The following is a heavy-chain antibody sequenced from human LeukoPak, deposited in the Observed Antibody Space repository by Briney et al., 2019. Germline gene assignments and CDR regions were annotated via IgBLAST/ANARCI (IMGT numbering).Heavy chain of an antibody. CDR1: GFTFSSYG. J-gene: IGHJ4*02. D-gene: IGHD6-13*01. V-gene: IGHV3-33*01. CDR3: ARDKSNIAALDY. Sequence: GGSLRLFCAASGFTFSSYGMHWVRQAPGKGLEWVAVIWFDGSNTYYADSVKGRFTISRDNSKNTLYLQMNSLRAEDTAVYYCARDKSNIAALDYWGQGTLVTVSS. CDR2: IWFDGSNT.